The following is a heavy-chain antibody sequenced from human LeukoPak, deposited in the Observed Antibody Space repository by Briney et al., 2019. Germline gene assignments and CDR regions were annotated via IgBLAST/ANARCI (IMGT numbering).Heavy chain of an antibody. CDR2: IYSSGST. D-gene: IGHD3-9*01. J-gene: IGHJ6*02. Sequence: SETLSLTCTASGGSISSSYWTWIRQPAGKGLEWIGRIYSSGSTNYNPSLKSRLTMSVDTSRNQFSLKLNSVTAADTAVYYCARECLSGICPYNNMDVWGQGTTVTVSS. CDR1: GGSISSSY. CDR3: ARECLSGICPYNNMDV. V-gene: IGHV4-4*07.